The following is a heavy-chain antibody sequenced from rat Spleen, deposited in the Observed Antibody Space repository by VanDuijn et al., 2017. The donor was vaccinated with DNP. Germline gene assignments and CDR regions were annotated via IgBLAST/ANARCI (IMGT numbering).Heavy chain of an antibody. CDR3: TRDTSYGGYSADY. Sequence: QVQLKESGPGLVQPSQTLSLTCTVSGFSLTSYNVHWVRQPTGKGLEWMGIIWTGGSTDYNSALKSRLSISRDTSKSQVHLKMNSLQTDDTGTYYCTRDTSYGGYSADYWGQGVMVTVSS. J-gene: IGHJ2*01. V-gene: IGHV2-30*01. CDR1: GFSLTSYN. D-gene: IGHD1-11*01. CDR2: IWTGGST.